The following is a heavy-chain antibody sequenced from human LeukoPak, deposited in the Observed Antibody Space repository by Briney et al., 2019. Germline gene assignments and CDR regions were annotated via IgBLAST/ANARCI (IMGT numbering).Heavy chain of an antibody. CDR3: AKDDDGYY. J-gene: IGHJ4*02. D-gene: IGHD3-3*01. V-gene: IGHV3-7*04. CDR1: GFTFSKSW. Sequence: GGSLRLSCAASGFTFSKSWMSWVRQTPEKGLERVANIKEDGSAKYYVASVKGRFTISRDNGKNSLYLQMNSLRAEDTAVYYCAKDDDGYYWGQGILVTVSS. CDR2: IKEDGSAK.